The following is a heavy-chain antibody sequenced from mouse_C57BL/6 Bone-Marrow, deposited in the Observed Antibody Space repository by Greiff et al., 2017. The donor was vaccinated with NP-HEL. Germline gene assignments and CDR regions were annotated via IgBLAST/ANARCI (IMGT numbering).Heavy chain of an antibody. V-gene: IGHV5-17*01. CDR2: ISSGSSTI. CDR3: AIGSSKAWFAY. J-gene: IGHJ3*01. Sequence: DVKLVESGGGLVKPGGSLKLSCAASGFTFSDYGMHWVRQAPEKGLEWVAYISSGSSTIYYADTVKGRFTISRDNAKNTLFLQMTSLRSEDTAMYYCAIGSSKAWFAYWGQGTLVTVSA. CDR1: GFTFSDYG. D-gene: IGHD1-1*01.